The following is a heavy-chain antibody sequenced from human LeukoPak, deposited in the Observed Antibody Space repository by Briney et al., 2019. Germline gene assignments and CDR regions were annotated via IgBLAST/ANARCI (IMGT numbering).Heavy chain of an antibody. D-gene: IGHD3-22*01. CDR3: AKVGGYYDSSGQYYFDY. J-gene: IGHJ4*02. V-gene: IGHV3-30*02. Sequence: HPGGSLRLSCAASGFTFSSYGMHWVRQAPGKGLEWVAFIRYDGSNKYYADSVKGRFTISRDNSKNTLYLQMNSLRAEDTAVYYCAKVGGYYDSSGQYYFDYWGQGTLVTVSS. CDR2: IRYDGSNK. CDR1: GFTFSSYG.